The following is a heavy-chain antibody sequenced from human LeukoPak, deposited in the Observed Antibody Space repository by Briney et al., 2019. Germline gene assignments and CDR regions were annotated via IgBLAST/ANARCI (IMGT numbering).Heavy chain of an antibody. Sequence: PSEIRSLTGAVYGGSFSGYYWSWSRQPPGKGLEWIGESNHSGSTNYNPSLKSRVTISVDTSKNQFSLRLSAVTAADTVVYYCAGHGICSSGCAFDIWGQGAMVTVSS. D-gene: IGHD2-15*01. J-gene: IGHJ3*02. CDR1: GGSFSGYY. CDR3: AGHGICSSGCAFDI. CDR2: SNHSGST. V-gene: IGHV4-34*01.